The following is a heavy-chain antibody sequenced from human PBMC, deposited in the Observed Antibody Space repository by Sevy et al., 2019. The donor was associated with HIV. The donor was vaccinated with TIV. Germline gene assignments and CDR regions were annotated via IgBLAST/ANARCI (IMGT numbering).Heavy chain of an antibody. CDR1: GFSFSGSD. CDR2: IGTLDDT. V-gene: IGHV3-13*04. CDR3: VRGLQSHCDRTACSLDH. Sequence: GGSLRLSCAGYGFSFSGSDMHWVRQSTGKGLEWISSIGTLDDTFYAESVKGRFTISRDNAKSSLSLQMNSLRVGDTARYYCVRGLQSHCDRTACSLDHWGQGTLVTVSS. D-gene: IGHD2-21*01. J-gene: IGHJ4*02.